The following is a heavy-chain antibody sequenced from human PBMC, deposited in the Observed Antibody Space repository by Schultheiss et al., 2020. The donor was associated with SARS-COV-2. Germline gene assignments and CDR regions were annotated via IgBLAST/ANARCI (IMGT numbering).Heavy chain of an antibody. CDR3: ARTPRYYYGSGSPPFDP. CDR1: GDSVSSNSAA. V-gene: IGHV6-1*01. J-gene: IGHJ5*02. CDR2: TYYRSKWYY. Sequence: SETLSLTCAISGDSVSSNSAAWNWIRQSPSRGLEWLGRTYYRSKWYYDYGISVKSRITINPDTSKNQFSLQLNSVTPEDTAVYYCARTPRYYYGSGSPPFDPWGQGTLVTVSS. D-gene: IGHD3-10*01.